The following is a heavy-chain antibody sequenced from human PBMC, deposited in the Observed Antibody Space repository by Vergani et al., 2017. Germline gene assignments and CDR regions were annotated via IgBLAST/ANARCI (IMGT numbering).Heavy chain of an antibody. J-gene: IGHJ4*02. CDR1: GFTVSSNY. D-gene: IGHD1-26*01. Sequence: EVQLVESGGGLIQPGGSLRLSCAASGFTVSSNYMSWVRQAPGKGLEWVSVIYSGGSTYYADSVKGRFTISRDNSKNTLYLQMNSLRADDTAVYYCARVQWELLSIDYWGQGTLVTVSS. CDR2: IYSGGST. CDR3: ARVQWELLSIDY. V-gene: IGHV3-53*01.